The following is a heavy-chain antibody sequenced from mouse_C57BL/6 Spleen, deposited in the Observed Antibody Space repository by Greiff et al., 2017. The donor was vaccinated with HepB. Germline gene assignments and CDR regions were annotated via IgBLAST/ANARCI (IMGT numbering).Heavy chain of an antibody. D-gene: IGHD3-2*02. CDR3: AREGAQEGFAY. CDR2: IDPSDSET. Sequence: QVQLQQPGAELVRPGSSVKLSCKASGYTFTSYWMHWVKQRPIQGLEWIGNIDPSDSETHYNQKFKDKATLTVDKSSSTAYMQLSSLTSEDSAVYYCAREGAQEGFAYWGQGTLVTVSA. V-gene: IGHV1-52*01. CDR1: GYTFTSYW. J-gene: IGHJ3*01.